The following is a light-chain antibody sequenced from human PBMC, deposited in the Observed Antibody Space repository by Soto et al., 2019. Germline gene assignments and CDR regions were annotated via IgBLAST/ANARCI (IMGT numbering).Light chain of an antibody. CDR1: QSVSTTS. J-gene: IGKJ3*01. CDR3: QQYGSFPLT. Sequence: EIVLTQSPGTLSLSPGERVTLSCRASQSVSTTSLAWYQQKPGQAPRLLIYGASSRATGIPARFRGSGSGTEFTLTISRLEPEDFAVYYCQQYGSFPLTFGPGTKVEIK. V-gene: IGKV3-20*01. CDR2: GAS.